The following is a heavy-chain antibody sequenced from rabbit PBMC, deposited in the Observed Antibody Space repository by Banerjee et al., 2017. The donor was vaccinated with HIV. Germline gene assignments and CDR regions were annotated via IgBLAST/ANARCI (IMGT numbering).Heavy chain of an antibody. D-gene: IGHD7-1*01. V-gene: IGHV1S40*01. CDR1: GFSFSTTYW. J-gene: IGHJ4*01. CDR2: IYAGSSGYT. Sequence: QSLEESGGDLVKPGASLTLTCTASGFSFSTTYWMHWVRQAPGKGLEWIACIYAGSSGYTYYANWAKGRFTISKTSSTTVTLQMTSLTAADTATYFCARWDPILVALNLWGQGTLVTVS. CDR3: ARWDPILVALNL.